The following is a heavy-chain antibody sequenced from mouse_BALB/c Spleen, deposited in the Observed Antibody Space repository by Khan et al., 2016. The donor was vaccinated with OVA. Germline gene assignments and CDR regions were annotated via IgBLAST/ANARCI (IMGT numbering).Heavy chain of an antibody. CDR3: ARDGSRYNYAMDY. Sequence: EVKLEESGPGLVKPSQSLSLTCTVTGYSITSDYAWNWIRQFPGNKLEWMGYISSSGSTNYNPALKSRISITRDTSKNQFFLQLNSVTTEDTATYYCARDGSRYNYAMDYWGQGTPVTVSS. CDR1: GYSITSDYA. V-gene: IGHV3-2*02. J-gene: IGHJ4*01. CDR2: ISSSGST. D-gene: IGHD2-3*01.